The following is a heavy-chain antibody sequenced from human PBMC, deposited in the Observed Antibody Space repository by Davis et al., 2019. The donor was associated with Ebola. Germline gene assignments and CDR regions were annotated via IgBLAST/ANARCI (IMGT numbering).Heavy chain of an antibody. Sequence: SGPTLVNPTQTLTLTCSFSGFSLRTRGVGVGWIRQPPGKALEWLAVIYWDDDKRYSPSLKGRLTITKDTSKNQVVLTLTGMDPVDTATYYCARRGTGDWYFDLWGRGTLVTVSS. D-gene: IGHD7-27*01. CDR2: IYWDDDK. V-gene: IGHV2-5*02. CDR1: GFSLRTRGVG. CDR3: ARRGTGDWYFDL. J-gene: IGHJ2*01.